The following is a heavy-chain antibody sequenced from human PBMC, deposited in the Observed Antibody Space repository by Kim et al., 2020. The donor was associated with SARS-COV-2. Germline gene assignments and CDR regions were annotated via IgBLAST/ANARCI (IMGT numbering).Heavy chain of an antibody. CDR3: ARDVGSSWFGNGSWYFD. J-gene: IGHJ2*01. CDR2: ISYDGSNK. CDR1: GFTFSSYA. Sequence: GGSLRLSCAASGFTFSSYAMHWVRQAPGKGLEWVAVISYDGSNKYYADSVKGRFTISRDNSKNTLYLQMNSLRAEDTAVYYCARDVGSSWFGNGSWYFD. V-gene: IGHV3-30*04. D-gene: IGHD6-13*01.